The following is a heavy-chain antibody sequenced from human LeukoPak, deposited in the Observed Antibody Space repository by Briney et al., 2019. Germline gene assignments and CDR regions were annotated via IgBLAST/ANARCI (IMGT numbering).Heavy chain of an antibody. CDR2: IKQDGSEK. CDR3: VRYGDYLFYFDY. D-gene: IGHD4-17*01. J-gene: IGHJ4*02. Sequence: GGSQRLSCAASGFTFSSYWMSWVRQAPGKGLEWVANIKQDGSEKYYVDSVKGRFTISRDNSKNTLYLQMNSLRAEDTAVYYCVRYGDYLFYFDYWGQGTLVTVSS. CDR1: GFTFSSYW. V-gene: IGHV3-7*03.